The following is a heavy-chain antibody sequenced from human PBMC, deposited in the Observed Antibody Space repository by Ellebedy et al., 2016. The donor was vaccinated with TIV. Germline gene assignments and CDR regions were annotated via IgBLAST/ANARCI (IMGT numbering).Heavy chain of an antibody. Sequence: SVKVSXXASGGTFSNFAISWVRQAPGQGLEWMGGILPMFGRPNYAQEFQGRVTITADESTSTVYMELSSLRSEDTAMYYCARGSVAKIIGDFDYWGQGTLVTVSS. D-gene: IGHD5-12*01. CDR2: ILPMFGRP. CDR3: ARGSVAKIIGDFDY. CDR1: GGTFSNFA. J-gene: IGHJ4*02. V-gene: IGHV1-69*13.